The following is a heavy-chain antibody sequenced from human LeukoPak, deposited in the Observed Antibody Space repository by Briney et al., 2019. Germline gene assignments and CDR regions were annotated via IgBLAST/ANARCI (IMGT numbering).Heavy chain of an antibody. D-gene: IGHD6-13*01. Sequence: GGSLRLSCAASGFTFSSYAMHWVRQAPGKGLEWVAVISYDGSNKYYADSVKGRFTISRDNSKNTLCLQMNSLRAEDTAVYYCAKDLGIAAAGSFDYWGQGTLVTVSS. CDR3: AKDLGIAAAGSFDY. V-gene: IGHV3-30*04. CDR2: ISYDGSNK. J-gene: IGHJ4*02. CDR1: GFTFSSYA.